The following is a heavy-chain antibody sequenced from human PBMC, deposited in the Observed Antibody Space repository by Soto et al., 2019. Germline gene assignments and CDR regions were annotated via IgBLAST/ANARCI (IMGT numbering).Heavy chain of an antibody. CDR2: IIPIFGTA. J-gene: IGHJ6*02. CDR1: GGTFSSYA. CDR3: ARDLDEGIAAAGSGLRYYYGMDV. V-gene: IGHV1-69*12. Sequence: QVQLVQSGAEVKKPGSSVKVSCKASGGTFSSYAISWVRQAPGQGLEWMGGIIPIFGTANYAQKFQGRVTITADESTSTAYMELSSLRSEDTAVYYCARDLDEGIAAAGSGLRYYYGMDVWGQGTTVTVSS. D-gene: IGHD6-13*01.